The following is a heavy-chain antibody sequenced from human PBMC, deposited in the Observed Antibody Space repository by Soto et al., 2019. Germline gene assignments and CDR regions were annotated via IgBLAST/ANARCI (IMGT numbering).Heavy chain of an antibody. J-gene: IGHJ6*02. V-gene: IGHV1-69*13. Sequence: SVKVSCKASGGTFSSYAISWVRQAPGQGLEWMGGIIPIFGTANYAQKFQGRVTITADESTSTAYMELSSLRSEDTAVYYCASKLDRYCSGGSCYSGLYYYGMDVWGQGTTVTVSS. CDR2: IIPIFGTA. D-gene: IGHD2-15*01. CDR3: ASKLDRYCSGGSCYSGLYYYGMDV. CDR1: GGTFSSYA.